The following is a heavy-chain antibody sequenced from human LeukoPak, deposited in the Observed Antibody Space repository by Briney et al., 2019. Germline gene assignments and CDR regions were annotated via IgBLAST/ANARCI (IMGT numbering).Heavy chain of an antibody. CDR2: IIPILGIA. J-gene: IGHJ4*02. Sequence: SVKVSCKASGGTFSSYAISWVRQAPGQGIEWMGRIIPILGIANYAQKFQGRVTITADKSTSTAYMELSSLRSEDTAVYYCARDSYADVDTAINYFDYWGQGTLVTVSS. D-gene: IGHD5-18*01. V-gene: IGHV1-69*04. CDR1: GGTFSSYA. CDR3: ARDSYADVDTAINYFDY.